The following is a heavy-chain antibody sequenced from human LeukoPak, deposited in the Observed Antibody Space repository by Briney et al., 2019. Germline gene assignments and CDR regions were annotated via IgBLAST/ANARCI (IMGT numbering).Heavy chain of an antibody. D-gene: IGHD3-10*01. CDR3: ARANVLLWFGELFYDY. CDR2: ISSSSSYI. V-gene: IGHV3-21*01. CDR1: GFTFSSYS. J-gene: IGHJ4*02. Sequence: PGGSLRLSCAASGFTFSSYSMNWVRQAPGKGLEWVSSISSSSSYIYYADSVKGRFTISRDNAKNSLYLQMNSLRAEDTAVYYCARANVLLWFGELFYDYWGQGTLVTVSS.